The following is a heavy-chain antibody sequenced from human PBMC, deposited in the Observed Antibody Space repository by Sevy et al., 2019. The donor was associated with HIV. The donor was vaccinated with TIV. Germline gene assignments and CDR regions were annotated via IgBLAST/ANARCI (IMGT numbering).Heavy chain of an antibody. Sequence: GGSLRLSCAASGFSISGYGMHWVRQAPGKGLEWVAVIWYDGTNREYADSVKGRFTISRDNAKNTLYLQMNSLRVEDTAVYYCAREDIRVAGIGYYFHSWGQGTLVTVSS. D-gene: IGHD6-19*01. CDR3: AREDIRVAGIGYYFHS. J-gene: IGHJ4*02. V-gene: IGHV3-33*01. CDR1: GFSISGYG. CDR2: IWYDGTNR.